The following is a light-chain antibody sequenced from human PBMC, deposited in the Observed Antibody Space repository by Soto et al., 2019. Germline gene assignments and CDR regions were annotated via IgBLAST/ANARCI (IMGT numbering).Light chain of an antibody. CDR2: GAS. CDR3: QQYGSSPYT. V-gene: IGKV3-20*01. CDR1: QSVTTNY. J-gene: IGKJ2*01. Sequence: EIVLTQSPGTLSLSSGERATLSCRASQSVTTNYLAWYQQRPGLAPRLLIFGASTRATGIPDRFSGSGSGTEFPLTISRLEPEDFAVYYCQQYGSSPYTFGQGTKLEIK.